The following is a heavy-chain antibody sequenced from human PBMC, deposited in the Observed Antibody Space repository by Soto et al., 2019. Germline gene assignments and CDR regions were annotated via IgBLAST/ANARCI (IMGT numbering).Heavy chain of an antibody. Sequence: GESLKISCAASGFTFSSYWMSWVRQAPGKGLEWVANIKQDGSEKYYVDSVKGRFTISRDNAKNSLYLQMNSLRAEDTAVYYCARDYSSSWYFDYWGQGTLVTVSS. CDR2: IKQDGSEK. J-gene: IGHJ4*02. CDR1: GFTFSSYW. CDR3: ARDYSSSWYFDY. D-gene: IGHD6-13*01. V-gene: IGHV3-7*01.